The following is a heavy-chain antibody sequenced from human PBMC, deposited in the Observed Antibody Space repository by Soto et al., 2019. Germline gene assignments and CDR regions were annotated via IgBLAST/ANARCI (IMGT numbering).Heavy chain of an antibody. Sequence: GVLRLSCAASGFTVSSNYMTWVRQAPGKGLEWVSVLWSAGLTYYADSVKGRFTISRDNSKNTVYLQMNSLRAEDSAVYYCARELPPDIWGRGTLVTVSS. CDR1: GFTVSSNY. J-gene: IGHJ4*02. CDR2: LWSAGLT. CDR3: ARELPPDI. V-gene: IGHV3-53*01.